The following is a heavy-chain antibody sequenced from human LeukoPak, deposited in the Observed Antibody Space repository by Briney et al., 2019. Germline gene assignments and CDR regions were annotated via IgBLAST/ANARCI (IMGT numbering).Heavy chain of an antibody. D-gene: IGHD2-15*01. CDR1: GGSISSYY. J-gene: IGHJ6*02. CDR3: ARTTRYYYYGMDV. V-gene: IGHV4-59*01. CDR2: IYYSGST. Sequence: PSETLSLTCTVSGGSISSYYWSWIRQPPGKGLEGIGYIYYSGSTDYNPSLKSRVTISVDTSKNQFSLKLSSVTAADTAVYYCARTTRYYYYGMDVGGQGTTVTVSS.